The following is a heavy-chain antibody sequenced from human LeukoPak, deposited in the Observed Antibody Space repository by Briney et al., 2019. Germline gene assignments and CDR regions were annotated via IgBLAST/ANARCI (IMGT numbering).Heavy chain of an antibody. J-gene: IGHJ4*02. CDR3: ARGSGSVNTEYY. V-gene: IGHV3-30*02. Sequence: PGGSLRLSCAASGFTFSSYGMHWVRQAPGKGLEWVAFIRYDGSNKYYADSVKGRFTISRDNSKNTLYLQMNSLRAEDTAVYYCARGSGSVNTEYYWGQGTLVTVSS. CDR2: IRYDGSNK. CDR1: GFTFSSYG. D-gene: IGHD3-10*01.